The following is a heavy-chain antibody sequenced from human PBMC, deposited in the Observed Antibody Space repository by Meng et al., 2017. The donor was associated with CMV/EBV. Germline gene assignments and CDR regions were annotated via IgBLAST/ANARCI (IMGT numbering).Heavy chain of an antibody. J-gene: IGHJ6*02. CDR2: ISSSSSYI. V-gene: IGHV3-21*01. D-gene: IGHD2-15*01. CDR1: GFTFSSYS. Sequence: GESLKISCAASGFTFSSYSMNWVRQAPGKGLEWVSSISSSSSYIYYADSVKGRFTISRDNAKNSLYLQMNSLRAEDTAVYYCARDDCSGGSCSYGMDVWGQGTTVTVSS. CDR3: ARDDCSGGSCSYGMDV.